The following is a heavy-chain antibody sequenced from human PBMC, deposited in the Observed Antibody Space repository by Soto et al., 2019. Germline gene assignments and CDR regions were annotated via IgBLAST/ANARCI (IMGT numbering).Heavy chain of an antibody. CDR1: GFNFGPFW. Sequence: GGSLRLSCAASGFNFGPFWMHWVRQAPGKGLVWVSHINSDGSTIVYADSVKGRFTISRDNAKSTLFLQMNSLRVEDTAVYYCARDRGYPDSFDIWGQGTMVTVSS. CDR3: ARDRGYPDSFDI. J-gene: IGHJ3*02. CDR2: INSDGSTI. V-gene: IGHV3-74*01. D-gene: IGHD3-10*01.